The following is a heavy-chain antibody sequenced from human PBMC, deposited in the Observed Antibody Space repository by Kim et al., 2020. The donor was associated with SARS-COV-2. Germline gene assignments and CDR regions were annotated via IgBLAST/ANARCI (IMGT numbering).Heavy chain of an antibody. D-gene: IGHD3-9*01. CDR3: ARGGGGLVLRYIDY. CDR2: IYDGGKT. CDR1: GCTISSSTL. J-gene: IGHJ4*02. Sequence: SETLSLTCAASGCTISSSTLGCGVRAPPRRLLWWAGQIYDGGKTNYVASLKRRVTISVDKSKNPFSLQLSSVTAADTAVYYCARGGGGLVLRYIDYWGQGTLVTVSS. V-gene: IGHV4-4*02.